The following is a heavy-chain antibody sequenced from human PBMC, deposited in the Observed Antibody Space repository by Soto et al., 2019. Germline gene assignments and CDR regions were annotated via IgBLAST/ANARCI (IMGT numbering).Heavy chain of an antibody. CDR3: AKVRADYYDSSGPIDY. J-gene: IGHJ4*02. CDR2: ISGSGGST. V-gene: IGHV3-23*01. CDR1: GFTFSSDV. D-gene: IGHD3-22*01. Sequence: GGFLRLSCAASGFTFSSDVMSWVRQAPGKGLEWVSAISGSGGSTYYGDSVKGRFTISRDNSKNTLYLQMNSLRAEDTAVYYCAKVRADYYDSSGPIDYWGQGTLVTVSS.